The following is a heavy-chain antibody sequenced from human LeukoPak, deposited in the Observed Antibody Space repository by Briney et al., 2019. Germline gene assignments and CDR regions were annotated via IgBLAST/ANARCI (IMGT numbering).Heavy chain of an antibody. D-gene: IGHD3-3*01. CDR1: GYTFTGYY. J-gene: IGHJ4*02. Sequence: ASVKVSCKTSGYTFTGYYVHWVRQAPGQGLEWMGRINPNSGDTNYAQKFQGRVTITADESTSTAYMELSSLRSEDTAVYYCAIQTYDFWSGFFTNWGQGTLVTVSS. CDR3: AIQTYDFWSGFFTN. CDR2: INPNSGDT. V-gene: IGHV1-2*06.